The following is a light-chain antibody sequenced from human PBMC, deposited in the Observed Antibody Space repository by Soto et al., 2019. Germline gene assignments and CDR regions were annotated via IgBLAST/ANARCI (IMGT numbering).Light chain of an antibody. J-gene: IGLJ3*02. V-gene: IGLV1-36*01. Sequence: QPVLTQPPSMSEAPRQRVTISCSGSSFNIGNNAVSWYQQFPGKAPRLLIYSDDLLPSGVSDRFSGSKSGTSASLAISGLQSEDEADYYCAAWDDSLNGVVFGGGTKLTVL. CDR2: SDD. CDR1: SFNIGNNA. CDR3: AAWDDSLNGVV.